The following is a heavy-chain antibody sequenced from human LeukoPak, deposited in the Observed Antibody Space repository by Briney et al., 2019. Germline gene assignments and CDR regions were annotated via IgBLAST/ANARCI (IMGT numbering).Heavy chain of an antibody. D-gene: IGHD1-1*01. CDR2: ITGSGGNT. V-gene: IGHV3-23*01. CDR1: GFTFSNYG. Sequence: PGGTLRLSCAASGFTFSNYGMNWVRQAPGKGLEWVSGITGSGGNTYYADSVKGRFTISRDNSKNTMYLQMNSLRAEDTAVYYCAKDRLERRPPDDFDYWGQETLVTVSS. J-gene: IGHJ4*02. CDR3: AKDRLERRPPDDFDY.